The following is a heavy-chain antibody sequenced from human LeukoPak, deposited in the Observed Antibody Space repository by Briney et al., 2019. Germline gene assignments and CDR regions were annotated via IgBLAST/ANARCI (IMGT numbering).Heavy chain of an antibody. D-gene: IGHD6-13*01. V-gene: IGHV3-48*02. Sequence: GGPLRLSCAASGFAFSVYTMNWVRQPPGKGLEWVSYIVSSSSVIYYADYVRGRFTISRDNAKNSLYLQMNSLRDEDTAVYYCARDGAGSGTNAFDIWGQGTMVTVSS. CDR2: IVSSSSVI. J-gene: IGHJ3*02. CDR1: GFAFSVYT. CDR3: ARDGAGSGTNAFDI.